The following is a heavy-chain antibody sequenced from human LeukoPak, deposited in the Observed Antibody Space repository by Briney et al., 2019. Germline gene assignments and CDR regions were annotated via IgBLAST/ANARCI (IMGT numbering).Heavy chain of an antibody. CDR3: AREELGDAFDI. CDR2: INPNSGGT. D-gene: IGHD7-27*01. J-gene: IGHJ3*02. Sequence: ASVKVSCNASGYTFTDYYMHWVRQAPGQRLEWMGWINPNSGGTNYAQKFQGRVTMTRDTSISTAYMELSRLRSDDTAVYYCAREELGDAFDIWGQGTMVTVSS. V-gene: IGHV1-2*02. CDR1: GYTFTDYY.